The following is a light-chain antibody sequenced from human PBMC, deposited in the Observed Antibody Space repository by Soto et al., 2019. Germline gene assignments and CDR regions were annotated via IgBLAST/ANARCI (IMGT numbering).Light chain of an antibody. CDR3: QQYNNRPPWT. CDR1: QNVNRN. CDR2: AAS. J-gene: IGKJ1*01. Sequence: EIVLTQSPGTLSLSPGERATLSCRASQNVNRNYLAWYQQKPGQAPRLLIFAASRATGIPARFSGSGSGTEFSLTITSLQSEDFALYYCQQYNNRPPWTFGQGTKVDIK. V-gene: IGKV3-15*01.